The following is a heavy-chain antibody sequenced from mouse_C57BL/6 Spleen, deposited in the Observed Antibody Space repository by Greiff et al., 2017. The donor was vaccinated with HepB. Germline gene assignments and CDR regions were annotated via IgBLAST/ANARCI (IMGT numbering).Heavy chain of an antibody. D-gene: IGHD2-3*01. Sequence: QVHVKQPGAELVKPGASVKLSCKASGYTFTSYWMHWVKQRPGRGLEWIGRIDPNNGGTKYNEKFKSKATLTVDKPSSTAYMQLSNLTSEDSAVYYGEGGERYDDWYAYWGQGTLVTVSA. CDR2: IDPNNGGT. CDR1: GYTFTSYW. V-gene: IGHV1-72*01. J-gene: IGHJ3*01. CDR3: EGGERYDDWYAY.